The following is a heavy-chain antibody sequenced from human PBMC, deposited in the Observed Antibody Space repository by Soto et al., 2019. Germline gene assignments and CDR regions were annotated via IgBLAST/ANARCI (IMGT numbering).Heavy chain of an antibody. CDR1: GFTFGNYY. V-gene: IGHV3-11*01. CDR3: ARVTASGWFVNGRDYFDH. D-gene: IGHD6-19*01. CDR2: ISSRGVTI. Sequence: GGSLRLSCNVSGFTFGNYYMSWIRQAPGKGLESISYISSRGVTIYYADSVKGRFTISRDNAKNSLFLQMDSLRAEDTAVYYCARVTASGWFVNGRDYFDHWGQGTLVTVSS. J-gene: IGHJ4*02.